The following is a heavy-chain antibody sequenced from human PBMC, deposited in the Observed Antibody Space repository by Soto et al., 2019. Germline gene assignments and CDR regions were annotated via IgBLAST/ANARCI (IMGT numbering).Heavy chain of an antibody. J-gene: IGHJ5*02. Sequence: PGGSLRLSCAVSGFTFSTYAMSWVRQAPGKGLEWVSAISGSGGSTYYADSVKGRFTISRDNSKNTLYLQMNSLRAEDTAVYYCAKDALYSSSWYYWFDPWGQGTLVTVSS. V-gene: IGHV3-23*01. D-gene: IGHD6-13*01. CDR1: GFTFSTYA. CDR3: AKDALYSSSWYYWFDP. CDR2: ISGSGGST.